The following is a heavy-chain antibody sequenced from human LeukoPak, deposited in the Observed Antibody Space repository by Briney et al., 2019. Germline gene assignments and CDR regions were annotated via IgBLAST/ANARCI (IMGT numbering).Heavy chain of an antibody. D-gene: IGHD5-24*01. V-gene: IGHV4-30-2*01. Sequence: SETLSLTCAVSGDSISSGGYSWSWIRQPPGKGLEWIGYIYHSGSTYYNPSLKSRVTISVDRSKNQFSLKLSSVTAADTAVYYCASTPATAYYFDYWGQGTLVTVSS. J-gene: IGHJ4*02. CDR3: ASTPATAYYFDY. CDR1: GDSISSGGYS. CDR2: IYHSGST.